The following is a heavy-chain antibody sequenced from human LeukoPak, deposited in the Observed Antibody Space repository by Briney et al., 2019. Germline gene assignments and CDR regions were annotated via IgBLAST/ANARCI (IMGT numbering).Heavy chain of an antibody. D-gene: IGHD3-16*02. CDR1: GYIFTSYG. CDR3: ARATVWGSYRYRSTEFDY. CDR2: INPNSGGT. J-gene: IGHJ4*02. Sequence: ASVKVSCKASGYIFTSYGISWVRQAPGQGLEWMGWINPNSGGTNYAQKFQGRVTMTRDTSISTAYMELSRLRSDDTAVYYCARATVWGSYRYRSTEFDYWGQGTLVTVSS. V-gene: IGHV1-2*02.